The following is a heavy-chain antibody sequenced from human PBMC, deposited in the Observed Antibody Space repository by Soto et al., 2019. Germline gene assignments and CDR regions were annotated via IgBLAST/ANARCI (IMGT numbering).Heavy chain of an antibody. CDR1: GFTFSSYA. J-gene: IGHJ6*02. Sequence: GGSLRLSCATSGFTFSSYAMSWVRQAPGKGLEWVSAISGSGGSTYYADSVRGRFTISRDNSNNTLFLQMNSLRVEDTAVYYCAKAGQPRAYYYGMDVWGHGTTVTVSS. D-gene: IGHD3-10*01. CDR2: ISGSGGST. CDR3: AKAGQPRAYYYGMDV. V-gene: IGHV3-23*01.